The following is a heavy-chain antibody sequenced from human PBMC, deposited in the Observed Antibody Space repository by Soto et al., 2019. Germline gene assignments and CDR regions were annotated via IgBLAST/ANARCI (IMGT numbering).Heavy chain of an antibody. V-gene: IGHV4-4*02. D-gene: IGHD2-2*02. CDR1: GGSISNTNW. CDR2: IYHSGST. Sequence: QVHLQQSGPGLVRPSGTLSLTCTVSGGSISNTNWWTWVRQSPGKGLEWIGEIYHSGSTSYNPSLRGRVTISVDKSNNHFSLKMGYVTAADTAMYYCGALPPRIELTVLPIPTWGQGTLVTVSS. CDR3: GALPPRIELTVLPIPT. J-gene: IGHJ5*02.